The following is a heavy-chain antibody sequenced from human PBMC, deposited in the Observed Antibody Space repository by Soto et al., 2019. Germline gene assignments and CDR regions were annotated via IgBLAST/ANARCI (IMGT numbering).Heavy chain of an antibody. CDR1: GYTFTGYY. CDR2: INPNSGGT. V-gene: IGHV1-2*04. J-gene: IGHJ5*02. Sequence: ASVKVSCKASGYTFTGYYMHWVRQAPGQGLEWMGWINPNSGGTNYAQKFQGWVTMTRDTSISTAYMELSRLRSDDTAVYYCARSDGREKSSSWPWASWFDPWGQGTLVTVSS. D-gene: IGHD6-13*01. CDR3: ARSDGREKSSSWPWASWFDP.